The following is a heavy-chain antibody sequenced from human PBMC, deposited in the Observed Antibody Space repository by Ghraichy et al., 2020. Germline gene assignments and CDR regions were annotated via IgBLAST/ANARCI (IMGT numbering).Heavy chain of an antibody. CDR1: GYSIRSGYF. Sequence: SETLSLTCTVSGYSIRSGYFWGWVRQSPGKGLEWIGSVYHTGSTHHNPSLERRLTLLVDTSMNHFSLKLRSVTAADTAVYYCARPSSHNDLEGFDIWGQGTVVIVSS. J-gene: IGHJ3*02. D-gene: IGHD1-1*01. V-gene: IGHV4-38-2*02. CDR2: VYHTGST. CDR3: ARPSSHNDLEGFDI.